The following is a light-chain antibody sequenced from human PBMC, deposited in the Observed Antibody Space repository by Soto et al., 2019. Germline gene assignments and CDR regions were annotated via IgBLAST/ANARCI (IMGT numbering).Light chain of an antibody. V-gene: IGKV3-20*01. CDR2: APS. CDR1: QSVASNF. J-gene: IGKJ5*01. Sequence: EIVLTQSPDTLSLSPGERATLSCRASQSVASNFLAWYQQRPGQSPRLLMFAPSNRATGIPDRFTGSGSGTDFSLTITRVEPEDFAVYYCYQYGSSPTTFGQGTRLDMK. CDR3: YQYGSSPTT.